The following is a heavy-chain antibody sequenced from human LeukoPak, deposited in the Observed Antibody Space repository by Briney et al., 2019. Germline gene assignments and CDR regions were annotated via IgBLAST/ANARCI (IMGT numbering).Heavy chain of an antibody. CDR1: GGTFSSYA. D-gene: IGHD3-10*01. CDR2: IILTQKSQ. V-gene: IGHV1-69*13. CDR3: GGPTMGRGVISTAASHYDMDV. Sequence: SSVNVPCKASGGTFSSYAILWLRQAPGQGLKWMEGIILTQKSQNYAHHFQGRVRITADESTGTAHMELTSRSCEGTGLYYLGGPTMGRGVISTAASHYDMDVCGQRTKVTVSS. J-gene: IGHJ6*02.